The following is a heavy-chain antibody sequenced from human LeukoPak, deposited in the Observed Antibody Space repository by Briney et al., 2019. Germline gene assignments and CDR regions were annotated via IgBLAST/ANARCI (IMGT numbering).Heavy chain of an antibody. CDR3: ARLDTIFGVAKGFDY. D-gene: IGHD3-3*01. Sequence: PSETLSLTCTVSGGSISSSSYYWGWIRQPPGKGLEWIGSIYYSGSTYYNPSLKSRVTISVDTSKNQFSLKLSSVTAADTAVYYCARLDTIFGVAKGFDYWGQGTLVTVSS. V-gene: IGHV4-39*07. CDR1: GGSISSSSYY. CDR2: IYYSGST. J-gene: IGHJ4*02.